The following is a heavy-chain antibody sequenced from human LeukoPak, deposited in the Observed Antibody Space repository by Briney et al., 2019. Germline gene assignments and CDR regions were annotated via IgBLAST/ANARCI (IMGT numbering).Heavy chain of an antibody. D-gene: IGHD6-19*01. V-gene: IGHV3-15*01. J-gene: IGHJ4*02. CDR3: TTHRLVFDY. Sequence: GGSLRLSCVASGFTFSNTWMSWVRQAPGKGPEWVGHIKSKTDGGTTDYAAPVKGRFTISRDDSKNTLYLQMSSLKTEDTAVYYCTTHRLVFDYWGQGTLVPVSS. CDR2: IKSKTDGGTT. CDR1: GFTFSNTW.